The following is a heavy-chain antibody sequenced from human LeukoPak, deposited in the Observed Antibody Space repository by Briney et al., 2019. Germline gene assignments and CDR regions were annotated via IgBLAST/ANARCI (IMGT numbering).Heavy chain of an antibody. J-gene: IGHJ5*02. CDR1: GFTFSSYE. V-gene: IGHV3-48*03. D-gene: IGHD4-23*01. CDR2: ITSSGSTM. CDR3: ARHAYGGGRWFDP. Sequence: TGGSLRLSCAASGFTFSSYEMHWVRQAPGKGLEWVSYITSSGSTMYYADSVKGRFTISRDNAKNSLYLQMSSLRAEDTAVYYCARHAYGGGRWFDPWGQGTLVTVSS.